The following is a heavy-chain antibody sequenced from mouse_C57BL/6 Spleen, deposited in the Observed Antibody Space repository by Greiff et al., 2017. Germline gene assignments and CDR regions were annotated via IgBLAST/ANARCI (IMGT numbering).Heavy chain of an antibody. CDR3: AIKAPHYDYDCHAMDY. CDR2: IYPRDGST. J-gene: IGHJ4*01. Sequence: QVHVKQSGPELVKPGASVKLSCKASGYTFTSYDINWVKQRPGQGLGWIGWIYPRDGSTKYNEKFKGKATLTVDTSSSTAYMELHSLTSEDSAVYFCAIKAPHYDYDCHAMDYWGQGTSVTVSS. CDR1: GYTFTSYD. V-gene: IGHV1-85*01. D-gene: IGHD2-4*01.